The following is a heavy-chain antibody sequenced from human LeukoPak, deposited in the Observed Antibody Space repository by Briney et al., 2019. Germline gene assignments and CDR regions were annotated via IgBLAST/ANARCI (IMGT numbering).Heavy chain of an antibody. Sequence: GGSLRLSCAASGFTSSSYAMSWVRQAPGKGLEWVSVISGSGTSTYYADSVKGRFTISRDNSKNTLYLQMNSLRAEDTAIYFCAKDLRDYTAMITWGQGTLVTVSS. J-gene: IGHJ5*02. CDR3: AKDLRDYTAMIT. CDR2: ISGSGTST. V-gene: IGHV3-23*01. D-gene: IGHD5-18*01. CDR1: GFTSSSYA.